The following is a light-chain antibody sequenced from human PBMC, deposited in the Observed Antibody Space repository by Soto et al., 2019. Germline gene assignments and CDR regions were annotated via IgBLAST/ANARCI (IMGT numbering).Light chain of an antibody. CDR3: SSYTSSSTGII. J-gene: IGLJ1*01. V-gene: IGLV2-14*01. CDR1: SCDVGGYNY. Sequence: QSVLTQPASVSGSPGQSITISCTGTSCDVGGYNYVSWYQQHPGKAPKLMIYDVSNRPSGVSNRFSGSKSGNTASLTISGLQAEDEADYYCSSYTSSSTGIIFGTGTKVTVL. CDR2: DVS.